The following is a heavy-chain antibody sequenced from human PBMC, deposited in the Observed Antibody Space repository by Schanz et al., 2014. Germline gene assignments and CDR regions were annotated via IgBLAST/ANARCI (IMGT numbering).Heavy chain of an antibody. CDR3: ARGTMPGTFDI. J-gene: IGHJ3*02. D-gene: IGHD2-2*01. CDR2: IIPVLNIA. CDR1: GGTFSSYT. Sequence: VQLEQSGAEVKKPGSSVKVSCKASGGTFSSYTISWIRQAPGQGLEWMGRIIPVLNIATYAQRFQGRVTFTADKSTSTAYMELSSLRYEDTALFYCARGTMPGTFDIWGQGTMVTVSS. V-gene: IGHV1-69*02.